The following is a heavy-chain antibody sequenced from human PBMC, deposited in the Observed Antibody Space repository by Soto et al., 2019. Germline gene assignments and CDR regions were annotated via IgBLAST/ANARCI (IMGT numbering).Heavy chain of an antibody. CDR1: GFTFSSYA. D-gene: IGHD6-19*01. V-gene: IGHV3-23*01. Sequence: PGGSLRLSCAASGFTFSSYAMSWVRQAPGKGLEWVSAISGSGGSTYYADSVKGRFTISRDNSKNTAYLQMNSLKTEDTAVYYCTRLQWLDYYYYYGMDVWGQGTTVTVSS. CDR2: ISGSGGST. J-gene: IGHJ6*02. CDR3: TRLQWLDYYYYYGMDV.